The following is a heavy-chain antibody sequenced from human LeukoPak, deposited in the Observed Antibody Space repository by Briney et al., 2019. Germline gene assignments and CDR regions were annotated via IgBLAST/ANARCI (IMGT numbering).Heavy chain of an antibody. D-gene: IGHD6-19*01. CDR2: INPNSGGT. Sequence: ASVKVSCKASGYTFTGYYMHWVRQAPGQGLEWMGWINPNSGGTNYAQKFQGRVTMTRDTPISTAYMELSRLRSDDTAVYYCARDRTRTGYSSGWYHDYWGQGTLVTVSS. J-gene: IGHJ4*02. CDR3: ARDRTRTGYSSGWYHDY. V-gene: IGHV1-2*02. CDR1: GYTFTGYY.